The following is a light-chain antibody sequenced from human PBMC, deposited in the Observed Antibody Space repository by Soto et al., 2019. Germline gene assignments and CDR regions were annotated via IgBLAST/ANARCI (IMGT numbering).Light chain of an antibody. V-gene: IGLV1-51*02. CDR2: ENN. J-gene: IGLJ2*01. CDR1: SSNIGNNY. Sequence: QSVLTQPPSVSAAPGQKVTISCAGSSSNIGNNYVSWYQQLPGTAPKLLIYENNKLPSGIPDRFSGSKSGTSATLGITGLQTGDEADYYCGTWDSSLSAGLVVFGGGTKLTVL. CDR3: GTWDSSLSAGLVV.